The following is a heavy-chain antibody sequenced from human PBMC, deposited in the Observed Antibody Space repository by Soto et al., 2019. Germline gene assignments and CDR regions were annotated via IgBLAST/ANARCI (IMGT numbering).Heavy chain of an antibody. D-gene: IGHD3-10*01. CDR2: INPNSGGT. V-gene: IGHV1-2*04. CDR1: GYTFTGYY. CDR3: ARSALLWFGELSNPYWYFDL. Sequence: QVQLVQSGAEVKKPGASVKVSCKASGYTFTGYYMHWVRQAPGQGLEWMGWINPNSGGTNYAQKFQGWVTMTRDTSSSKASMELSRLRSDDTAVYYCARSALLWFGELSNPYWYFDLWGRGTLVTVSS. J-gene: IGHJ2*01.